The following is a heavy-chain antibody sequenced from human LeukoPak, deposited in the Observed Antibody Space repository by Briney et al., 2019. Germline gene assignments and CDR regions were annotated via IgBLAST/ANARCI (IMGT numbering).Heavy chain of an antibody. V-gene: IGHV4-34*01. CDR3: ARGLGYCSSTSCHNWFDP. Sequence: SETLSLTCAVYGGSFSGYYWSWIRQPPGKGLEWIGEINHSGSTNYNPSLKGRVTISVDTSKNQFSLKLSSVTAADTAVYYCARGLGYCSSTSCHNWFDPWGQGTLVTVSS. CDR2: INHSGST. D-gene: IGHD2-2*01. J-gene: IGHJ5*02. CDR1: GGSFSGYY.